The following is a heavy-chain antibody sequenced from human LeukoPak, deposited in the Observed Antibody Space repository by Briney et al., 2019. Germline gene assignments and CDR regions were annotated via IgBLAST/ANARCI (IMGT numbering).Heavy chain of an antibody. CDR1: GFTMQNYP. Sequence: GGSLRLSCAASGFTMQNYPMNWVRQVPGRGLEWVSGISWNSGDKAYADSVKGRFTISRDNVKKSLYLQMNSLRSDDTAFYFCAKANSNWYFDLWGRGTLVSVSS. CDR2: ISWNSGDK. V-gene: IGHV3-9*01. CDR3: AKANSNWYFDL. J-gene: IGHJ2*01.